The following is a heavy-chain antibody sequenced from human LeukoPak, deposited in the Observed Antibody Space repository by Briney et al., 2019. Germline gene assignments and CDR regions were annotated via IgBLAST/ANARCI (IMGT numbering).Heavy chain of an antibody. V-gene: IGHV3-23*01. J-gene: IGHJ4*02. CDR1: GFTFSTCA. Sequence: GGSLRLSCAASGFTFSTCAMGWVRQAPGKGLGWVSAISGSGGSTFYADSVKGRFTISRDNSKNTVYLQMSGLRAEDTALYYCAKAHCSPTSSSRIDYWGQGTLVTVSS. D-gene: IGHD2-2*01. CDR3: AKAHCSPTSSSRIDY. CDR2: ISGSGGST.